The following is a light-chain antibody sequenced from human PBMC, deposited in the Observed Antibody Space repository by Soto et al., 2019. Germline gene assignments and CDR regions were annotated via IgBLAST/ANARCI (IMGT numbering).Light chain of an antibody. J-gene: IGLJ3*02. CDR3: GTWDSSLSAGEV. Sequence: QSVLTQPPSVSAAPGQKVTISCSGSSSNIGNNYVSWYQQLPGTAPKLLIYDNNNRPSGIPDRFSGSKSGTSATLGITGLQTGDEADYYCGTWDSSLSAGEVFGGGTKLTVL. CDR1: SSNIGNNY. V-gene: IGLV1-51*01. CDR2: DNN.